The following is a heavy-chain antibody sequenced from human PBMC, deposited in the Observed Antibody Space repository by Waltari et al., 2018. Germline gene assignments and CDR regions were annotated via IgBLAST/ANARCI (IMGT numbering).Heavy chain of an antibody. V-gene: IGHV3-7*01. D-gene: IGHD4-17*01. CDR3: ARELTTVKSRFDP. J-gene: IGHJ5*02. CDR1: GFTFSSYW. CDR2: IKEDGSEK. Sequence: EVQLVESGGGLVQPGGSLRPSCAASGFTFSSYWTTWVRQAPGKGLEWVANIKEDGSEKNYADSVKGRFTISRDNAKNSLYLQMNSLRADDTAVYYCARELTTVKSRFDPWGQGTLVTVSS.